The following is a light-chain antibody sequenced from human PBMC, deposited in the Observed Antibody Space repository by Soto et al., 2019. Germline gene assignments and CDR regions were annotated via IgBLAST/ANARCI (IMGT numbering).Light chain of an antibody. J-gene: IGLJ1*01. Sequence: QSALTQPASVSGSPGQSITISCTGTSSDVGAYNYASWYQQYPGEAPKVIIYDVSHRPAGVSNRFSGSKSGNTASLTISGLQTQDEADYYCSSYTRATTYVFGTGTKLTVL. CDR2: DVS. CDR1: SSDVGAYNY. V-gene: IGLV2-14*01. CDR3: SSYTRATTYV.